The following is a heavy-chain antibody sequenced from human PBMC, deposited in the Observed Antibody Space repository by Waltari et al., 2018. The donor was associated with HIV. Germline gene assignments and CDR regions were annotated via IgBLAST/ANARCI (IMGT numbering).Heavy chain of an antibody. CDR3: ARDCSGGTCYPPNYFYYYGLDV. CDR1: GASVSRGAYY. Sequence: QVQLLQSGPGLVKPSETLSLTCSVSGASVSRGAYYWSWIRQTPEKGRAWIGYIYNSGSINYNPSLKSRVTISIDTSKNQFSLKLRSVTAADTAVYFCARDCSGGTCYPPNYFYYYGLDVWGQGTTVTVSS. J-gene: IGHJ6*01. CDR2: IYNSGSI. V-gene: IGHV4-61*08. D-gene: IGHD2-15*01.